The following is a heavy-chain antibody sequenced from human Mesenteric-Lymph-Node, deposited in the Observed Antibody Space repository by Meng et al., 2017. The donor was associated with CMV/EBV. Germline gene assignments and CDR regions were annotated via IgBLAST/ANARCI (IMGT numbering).Heavy chain of an antibody. CDR1: GGSVSSGSYY. CDR3: ARDMGYFFDP. CDR2: IYYSGST. D-gene: IGHD3-9*01. J-gene: IGHJ5*02. V-gene: IGHV4-61*01. Sequence: GSLRLSCTVSGGSVSSGSYYWSWIRQPPGKGLEWIGYIYYSGSTNYNPSLKSRVTISVDTSKNQFSLKLSSVTAADTAVYYCARDMGYFFDPWGQGTLVTVSS.